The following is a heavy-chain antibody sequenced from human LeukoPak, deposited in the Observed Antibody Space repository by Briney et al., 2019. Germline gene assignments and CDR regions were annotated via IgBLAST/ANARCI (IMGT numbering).Heavy chain of an antibody. J-gene: IGHJ4*02. Sequence: GESLQISCKGSGYIFTSYWLGWVRQMPGKSLEWMGIIYPGDSDTTYSPSFQGQVTISADKSISTVYLQWSSLKASDTAMYYCARQNWASGDYWGQGTLVTVSS. CDR2: IYPGDSDT. D-gene: IGHD7-27*01. CDR3: ARQNWASGDY. V-gene: IGHV5-51*01. CDR1: GYIFTSYW.